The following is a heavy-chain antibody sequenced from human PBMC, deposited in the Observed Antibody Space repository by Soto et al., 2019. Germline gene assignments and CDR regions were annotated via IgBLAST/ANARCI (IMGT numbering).Heavy chain of an antibody. CDR3: ARGWDHYDSSGLLTWFDP. D-gene: IGHD3-22*01. Sequence: QVQLVQSGAEVKKPGSSVKVSCKASGGTFSDYGINWVRQAPGQGLEWMGGIIPIFGTPNYAQKFQGRVTIIADESTKTTYMELSSLRYEDTAVYYCARGWDHYDSSGLLTWFDPWGQGTLVTVSS. CDR2: IIPIFGTP. J-gene: IGHJ5*02. V-gene: IGHV1-69*01. CDR1: GGTFSDYG.